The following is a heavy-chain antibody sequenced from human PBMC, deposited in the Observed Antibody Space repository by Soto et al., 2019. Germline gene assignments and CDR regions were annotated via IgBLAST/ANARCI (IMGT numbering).Heavy chain of an antibody. CDR2: FIPIFGTA. CDR3: VRDGPAGIEVAGAND. J-gene: IGHJ4*02. D-gene: IGHD6-19*01. V-gene: IGHV1-69*12. Sequence: QVQLVQSGAEVKKPGSSVKVSCKASGGTFSSYAISWVRQAPGQGLEWMGGFIPIFGTANYAQKFQGRVTITADESTSGAYMELSSLRSEDTAVYYCVRDGPAGIEVAGANDWGQGTLVTVSS. CDR1: GGTFSSYA.